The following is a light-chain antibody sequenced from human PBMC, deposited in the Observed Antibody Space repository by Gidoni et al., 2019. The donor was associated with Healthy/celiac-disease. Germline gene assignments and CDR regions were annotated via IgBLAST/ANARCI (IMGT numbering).Light chain of an antibody. CDR2: AAS. CDR3: QQSYSTPPYT. V-gene: IGKV1-39*01. Sequence: DIQMTQSPPSLSASVGDRVTITCRASQSISSYLNWYQQKPGKAPKLLIYAASSLQSGVPSRFSGSGSGTDFTLTISSLQPEDFATYYCQQSYSTPPYTFXXXTKLEIK. CDR1: QSISSY. J-gene: IGKJ2*01.